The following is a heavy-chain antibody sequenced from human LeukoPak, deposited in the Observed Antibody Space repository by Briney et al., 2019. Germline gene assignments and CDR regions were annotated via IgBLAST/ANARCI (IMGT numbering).Heavy chain of an antibody. Sequence: GGSLRLSCAASGFTFSSYEMNWVRQAPGKGLEWVSYISSSGNTIYYADSVKGRFTISRDNPSSSLYLQMNSLTAADTAVYYCARVALPAGGYYFDSWGQGTLVTVSS. CDR1: GFTFSSYE. V-gene: IGHV3-48*03. J-gene: IGHJ4*02. CDR2: ISSSGNTI. D-gene: IGHD1-14*01. CDR3: ARVALPAGGYYFDS.